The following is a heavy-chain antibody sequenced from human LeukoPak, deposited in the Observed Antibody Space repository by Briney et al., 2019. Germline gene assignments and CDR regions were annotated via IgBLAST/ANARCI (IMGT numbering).Heavy chain of an antibody. J-gene: IGHJ4*02. CDR2: INAGNGDT. Sequence: GASVKVSCKASGYTFTKYVVHWVRQAPGQRPEWMGWINAGNGDTKYSQNVQDRVTITRDTSANTAYMELSSLKSEDTALYYCARDDCGDTCYPGGYWGQGTLVTVSS. CDR3: ARDDCGDTCYPGGY. CDR1: GYTFTKYV. D-gene: IGHD2-21*01. V-gene: IGHV1-3*01.